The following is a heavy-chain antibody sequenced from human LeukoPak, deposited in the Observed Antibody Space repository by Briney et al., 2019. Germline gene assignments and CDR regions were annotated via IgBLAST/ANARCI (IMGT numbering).Heavy chain of an antibody. D-gene: IGHD5-18*01. CDR3: AQGIGRYSYAADY. V-gene: IGHV3-43*02. CDR2: FIGDGGRT. J-gene: IGHJ4*02. Sequence: PGRLLRLSFGASGITLADYATPWCGQAPGKGWEWVASFIGDGGRTYYADSVKDLFIIVRENSKNALYQRMNRLRSEDTACYYAAQGIGRYSYAADYWGQGTLVTVSS. CDR1: GITLADYA.